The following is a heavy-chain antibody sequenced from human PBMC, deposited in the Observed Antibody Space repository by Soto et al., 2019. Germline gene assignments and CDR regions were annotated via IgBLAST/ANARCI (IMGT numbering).Heavy chain of an antibody. CDR1: GGTFSGYA. Sequence: GASVKVSCKASGGTFSGYAIGWVRQAPGQGLEWMGGIIPIFGTANYAQKFQGRVTITADESTSTAYMELSSLRSEDTAVYYCASMSSSWYYYGMDVWGQGTTVTVSS. V-gene: IGHV1-69*13. CDR2: IIPIFGTA. CDR3: ASMSSSWYYYGMDV. J-gene: IGHJ6*02. D-gene: IGHD6-13*01.